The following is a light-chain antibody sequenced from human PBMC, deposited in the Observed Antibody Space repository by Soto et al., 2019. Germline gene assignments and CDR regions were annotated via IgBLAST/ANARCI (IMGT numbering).Light chain of an antibody. J-gene: IGKJ1*01. V-gene: IGKV1-5*03. CDR3: QHYNRYSAT. CDR1: QSISSW. CDR2: KAS. Sequence: DIQMTQSPSTLSASVGDRVTITCRASQSISSWLAWYQQKPGKAPKLLIYKASSLESGVPSRFSGSGSGTEFTLTISSLQPDDFATYYCQHYNRYSATFGQGTKVEIK.